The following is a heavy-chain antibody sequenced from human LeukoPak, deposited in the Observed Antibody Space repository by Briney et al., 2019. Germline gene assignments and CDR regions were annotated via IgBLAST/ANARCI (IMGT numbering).Heavy chain of an antibody. D-gene: IGHD6-13*01. CDR3: ARGVTAASFYYYMDV. V-gene: IGHV4-59*01. CDR1: GGSIRGDY. Sequence: SSETLSLTCTVSGGSIRGDYWSWIRQSPGKGLEWIAYIYYTGKTDYNPSLKSRVTISIETSKNQFSLKLGSVTAADTAVYYCARGVTAASFYYYMDVWAKGTTVTVSS. J-gene: IGHJ6*03. CDR2: IYYTGKT.